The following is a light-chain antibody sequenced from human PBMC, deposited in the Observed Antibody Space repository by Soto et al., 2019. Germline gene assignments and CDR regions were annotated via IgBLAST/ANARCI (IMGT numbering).Light chain of an antibody. J-gene: IGKJ2*01. CDR3: QQAKSFPYT. Sequence: IQLTQSPSSLSASVGDRVTITCRASQNINNYLNWYQQKPGRAPKLLIYDASNLEAGVPSRFRGSGSGTDFTLTISSLQPEDFATYYCQQAKSFPYTFGQGTKVDIK. CDR1: QNINNY. V-gene: IGKV1-33*01. CDR2: DAS.